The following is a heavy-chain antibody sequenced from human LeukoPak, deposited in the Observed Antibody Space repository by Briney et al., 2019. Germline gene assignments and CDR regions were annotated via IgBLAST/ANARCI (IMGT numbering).Heavy chain of an antibody. J-gene: IGHJ3*02. D-gene: IGHD3-22*01. CDR1: GGSISSYY. CDR2: IYYSGST. V-gene: IGHV4-59*01. Sequence: TSETLSLTCTVSGGSISSYYWSWIRQPPEKGLEWIGYIYYSGSTNYNPSLKSRVTISVDTSKNQFSLKLSSVTAADTAVYYCARAGEGVVVITDAFDIWGQGTMVTVSS. CDR3: ARAGEGVVVITDAFDI.